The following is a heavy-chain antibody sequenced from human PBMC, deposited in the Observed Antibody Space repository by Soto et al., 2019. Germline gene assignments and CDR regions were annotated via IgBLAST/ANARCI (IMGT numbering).Heavy chain of an antibody. J-gene: IGHJ4*02. CDR3: ARDSGVEAVAGRGYFDY. Sequence: SWIRQSPSRGLEWLGRTYYRSKWYSDYAVSVKSRITINPDTSKNQFSLQLNSVTPEDTAVYYCARDSGVEAVAGRGYFDYWGQGTLVTVSS. V-gene: IGHV6-1*01. CDR2: TYYRSKWYS. D-gene: IGHD6-19*01.